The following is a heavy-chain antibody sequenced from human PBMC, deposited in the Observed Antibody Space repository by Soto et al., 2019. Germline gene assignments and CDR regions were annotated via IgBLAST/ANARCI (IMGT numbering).Heavy chain of an antibody. CDR2: IYHSGTT. J-gene: IGHJ3*02. Sequence: LYLQESGPRLVKPSETLSLTCTVSGASIRSSSYYWGWICQPPGKGLEWIGSIYHSGTTYYSPSLKSRVTISVDTSKNQFSLRLSSVTAADTAVYYCARPTGASNDAFDIWGQGTMVTVSS. CDR1: GASIRSSSYY. CDR3: ARPTGASNDAFDI. V-gene: IGHV4-39*01. D-gene: IGHD1-26*01.